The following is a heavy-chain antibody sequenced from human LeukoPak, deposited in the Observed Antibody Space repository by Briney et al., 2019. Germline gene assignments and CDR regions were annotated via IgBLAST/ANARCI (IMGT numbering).Heavy chain of an antibody. CDR3: ARVGTYYDILTGFDY. J-gene: IGHJ4*02. CDR2: IYYSGST. Sequence: SETLSLTCTVSGGSISSGDYHWSWIRQPPGKGLEWIGYIYYSGSTYYNPSLKSRVTISVDTSKNQFSLKLSSVTAADTAVYYCARVGTYYDILTGFDYWGQGTPVTVSS. CDR1: GGSISSGDYH. D-gene: IGHD3-9*01. V-gene: IGHV4-30-4*01.